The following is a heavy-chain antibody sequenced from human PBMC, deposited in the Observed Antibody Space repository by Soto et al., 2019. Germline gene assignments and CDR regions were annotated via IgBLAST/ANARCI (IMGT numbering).Heavy chain of an antibody. CDR1: GGSISSGDYY. V-gene: IGHV4-30-4*01. D-gene: IGHD2-21*02. CDR3: AREVVTATNWFDP. CDR2: IYYSGST. Sequence: PSETLSLTCTVSGGSISSGDYYWSWIRQPQGKGLEWIGYIYYSGSTYYNPSLKSRVTISVDTSKNQFSLKLSSVTAADTAVYYCAREVVTATNWFDPWGQGTLVTVSS. J-gene: IGHJ5*02.